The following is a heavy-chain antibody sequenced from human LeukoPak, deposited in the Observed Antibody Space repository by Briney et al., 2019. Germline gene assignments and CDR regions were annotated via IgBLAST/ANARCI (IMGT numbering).Heavy chain of an antibody. Sequence: PGGSLRLSCTASGFTFSNYAMTWVRQAPGEGLQWVSAISGRGGSTYYADSIKGRFTNSRDNSKNTLYLQVNSLRAEDTAEYYCAKDRGSGWPQFDYWGQGTLVTVSS. D-gene: IGHD6-19*01. CDR1: GFTFSNYA. CDR2: ISGRGGST. J-gene: IGHJ4*02. V-gene: IGHV3-23*01. CDR3: AKDRGSGWPQFDY.